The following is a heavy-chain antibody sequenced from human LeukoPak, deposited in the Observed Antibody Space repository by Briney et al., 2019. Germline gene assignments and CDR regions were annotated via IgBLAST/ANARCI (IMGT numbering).Heavy chain of an antibody. V-gene: IGHV3-53*01. CDR2: LYSVGDT. CDR3: AGTKNIAAAGRLDY. J-gene: IGHJ4*02. CDR1: GFTLSTNY. D-gene: IGHD6-13*01. Sequence: PGGSLRLSCAASGFTLSTNYMNWVRQAPGEGLEWVSVLYSVGDTDYGDSVKGRFTISRDNSKNTLYLQMNSLRAEDTAVYYCAGTKNIAAAGRLDYWGQGTLVTVSS.